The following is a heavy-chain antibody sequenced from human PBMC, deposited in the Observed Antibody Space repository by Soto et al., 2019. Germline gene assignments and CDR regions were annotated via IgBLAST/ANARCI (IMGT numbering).Heavy chain of an antibody. CDR3: ARHHHSSGWLDY. CDR1: GGSISSSSYY. J-gene: IGHJ4*02. V-gene: IGHV4-39*01. Sequence: QLQLQESGPGLVKPSETLSLTCTVSGGSISSSSYYGGWIRQPPGKGLERIGSIYDSGSTYYNPSLKSRVTISVDTSKNQFSLKLSSVTAADPAVYYGARHHHSSGWLDYWGQGTLVTVSS. CDR2: IYDSGST. D-gene: IGHD6-19*01.